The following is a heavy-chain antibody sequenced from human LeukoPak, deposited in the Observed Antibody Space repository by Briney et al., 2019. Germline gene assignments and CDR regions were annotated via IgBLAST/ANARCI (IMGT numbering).Heavy chain of an antibody. CDR2: LNPHTGGA. Sequence: ASLKVSCTTSGYTFTDYYIHWVRQAPGQGLEWMGQLNPHTGGANYAQKFQGSVSMTRDASTNTAYMEVTSLTSDDTAVYYCARVTWKTIIAAPDYWGQGTLVTVSS. D-gene: IGHD3-3*01. CDR3: ARVTWKTIIAAPDY. V-gene: IGHV1-2*06. J-gene: IGHJ4*02. CDR1: GYTFTDYY.